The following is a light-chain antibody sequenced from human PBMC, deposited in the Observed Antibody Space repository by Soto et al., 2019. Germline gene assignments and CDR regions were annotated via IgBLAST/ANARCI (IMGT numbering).Light chain of an antibody. CDR3: SSYAGSNTVV. V-gene: IGLV2-8*01. J-gene: IGLJ2*01. Sequence: QSALTQPPSASGSPGQSVTVSCTGTSSDVGAYDFVSWYQQRPGKAPKLMIYDVTKRPSGVPDRFSGSKSGDTASLTVSGLQAEDEADYYCSSYAGSNTVVFGGGTKVTVL. CDR1: SSDVGAYDF. CDR2: DVT.